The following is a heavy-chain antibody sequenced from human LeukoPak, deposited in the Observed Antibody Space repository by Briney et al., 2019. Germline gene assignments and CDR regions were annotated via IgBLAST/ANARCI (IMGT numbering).Heavy chain of an antibody. CDR1: GDSVSSNSAI. CDR3: VRDRAVTGDRAFDI. CDR2: AYYRSKWYI. Sequence: SQTLSLTCAISGDSVSSNSAIWNWIRQSPSRGIEWLGRAYYRSKWYIDYAVSVKGRITINPDTSKNQFSLQLNSVTPEDTAIYYCVRDRAVTGDRAFDIWGQGTMLTVSS. J-gene: IGHJ3*02. D-gene: IGHD7-27*01. V-gene: IGHV6-1*01.